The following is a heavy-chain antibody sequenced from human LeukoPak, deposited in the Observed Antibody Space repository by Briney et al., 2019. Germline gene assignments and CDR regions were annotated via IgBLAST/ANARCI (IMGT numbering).Heavy chain of an antibody. J-gene: IGHJ4*02. V-gene: IGHV4-59*12. CDR2: IYHSGST. CDR3: ARGGGDSSSWYADY. D-gene: IGHD6-13*01. CDR1: GGSISSYY. Sequence: SETLSLTCTVSGGSISSYYWSWIRQPPGKGLEWIGYIYHSGSTYYNPSLKSRVTISVDRSKNQFSLKLSSVTAADTAVYYCARGGGDSSSWYADYWGQGTLVTVSS.